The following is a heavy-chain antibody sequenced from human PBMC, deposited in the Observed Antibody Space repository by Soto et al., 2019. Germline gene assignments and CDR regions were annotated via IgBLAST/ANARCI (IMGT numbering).Heavy chain of an antibody. V-gene: IGHV1-24*01. CDR2: FDPEDGET. CDR1: GYTLTELS. J-gene: IGHJ4*02. D-gene: IGHD1-26*01. CDR3: ATDGGIAKKWDS. Sequence: ASVKVSCKVSGYTLTELSMHWVRQAPGKGLEWMGGFDPEDGETIYAQKFQGRVTMTEDTSTDTAYMELSSLRSEDTAVYYCATDGGIAKKWDSWGQGTLVTVSS.